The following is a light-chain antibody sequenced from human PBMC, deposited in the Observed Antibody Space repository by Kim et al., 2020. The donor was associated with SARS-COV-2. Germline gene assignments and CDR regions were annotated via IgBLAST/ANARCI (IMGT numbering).Light chain of an antibody. V-gene: IGLV1-47*02. CDR1: TANSGRNS. CDR2: GIN. Sequence: TTANSGRNSVHWYHQLPGTAPERLILGINQRPQGLPDRLSGSKSGTSASLASSGLRSEDEADYYCAEWDDSLSGWVFGGGTQLTVL. J-gene: IGLJ3*02. CDR3: AEWDDSLSGWV.